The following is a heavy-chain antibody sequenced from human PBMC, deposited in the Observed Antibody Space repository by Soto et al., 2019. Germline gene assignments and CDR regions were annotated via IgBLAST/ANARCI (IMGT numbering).Heavy chain of an antibody. Sequence: SETLSLTCTVSGGSLSSYYWSWIRQSPGKGLENLGYIYYSDSTYYNPSLKSRVTISVDTSKNQFALKLSPVTAADTAVYYCARGRDFVGGVAAAPPGGMGVWGQGPMVPVS. CDR1: GGSLSSYY. V-gene: IGHV4-59*01. J-gene: IGHJ6*02. D-gene: IGHD2-15*01. CDR2: IYYSDST. CDR3: ARGRDFVGGVAAAPPGGMGV.